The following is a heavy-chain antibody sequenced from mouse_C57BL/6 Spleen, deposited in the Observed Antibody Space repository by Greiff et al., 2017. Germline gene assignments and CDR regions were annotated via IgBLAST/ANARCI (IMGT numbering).Heavy chain of an antibody. CDR3: ARRMGYGRAY. CDR2: INPNNGGT. CDR1: GYTFTDYY. J-gene: IGHJ3*01. D-gene: IGHD1-2*01. V-gene: IGHV1-26*01. Sequence: EVQLQQSGPELVKPGASVKISCKASGYTFTDYYMNWVKQSHGKSLEWIGDINPNNGGTSYNQKFKGKATLTVDKSSSTAYMELRSLTSEDSAVYYCARRMGYGRAYWGQGTLVTVSA.